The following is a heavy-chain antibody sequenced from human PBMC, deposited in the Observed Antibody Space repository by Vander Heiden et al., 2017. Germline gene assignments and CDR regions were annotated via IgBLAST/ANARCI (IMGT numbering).Heavy chain of an antibody. Sequence: QVPLVQSGAEVKKPGSSVKFSCKASGGTFSSYATSWVRQAPGQGLEWMGGIIPIFGTANYAQKFQGRVTITADKSTSTAYMELSSLRSEDTAVYYCARAVGYYDSSGGFDYWGQGTLVTVSS. CDR2: IIPIFGTA. CDR1: GGTFSSYA. V-gene: IGHV1-69*06. CDR3: ARAVGYYDSSGGFDY. J-gene: IGHJ4*02. D-gene: IGHD3-22*01.